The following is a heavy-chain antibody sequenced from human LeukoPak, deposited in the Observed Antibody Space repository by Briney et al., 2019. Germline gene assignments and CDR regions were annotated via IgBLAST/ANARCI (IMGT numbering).Heavy chain of an antibody. CDR2: INSYGRST. CDR3: TRDGVGTGDY. J-gene: IGHJ4*02. D-gene: IGHD1-26*01. V-gene: IGHV3-74*01. CDR1: GFTFSSYL. Sequence: GGALRLSCAASGFTFSSYLMHWVRQAPGKGLVWVSRINSYGRSTRYADSVKDGFTISRDNAKNTLDMQLNILRPEDTAVYYCTRDGVGTGDYWGQGTLATVSS.